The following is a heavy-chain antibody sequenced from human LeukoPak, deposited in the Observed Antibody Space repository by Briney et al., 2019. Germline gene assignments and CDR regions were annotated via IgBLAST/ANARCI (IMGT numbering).Heavy chain of an antibody. CDR3: ARVAEAAAFDS. CDR1: GFSFSTC. J-gene: IGHJ4*02. V-gene: IGHV3-21*06. CDR2: ISRNSRYI. D-gene: IGHD6-13*01. Sequence: GGSLRLSCAASGFSFSTCMNWVRQAPGKGLEWVSSISRNSRYIYYADSMRGRFTISRDNAKSSLYLQMNSLKPEDTAVYYCARVAEAAAFDSWGQGTLVTVSS.